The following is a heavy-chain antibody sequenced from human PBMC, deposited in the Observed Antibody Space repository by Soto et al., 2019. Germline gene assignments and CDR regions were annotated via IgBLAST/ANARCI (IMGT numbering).Heavy chain of an antibody. D-gene: IGHD2-2*01. Sequence: ASVKVSCKASGYTFTSYGISWVRQAPGQGLEWMGLISAYNGNTNYAHKLQGRVTMTTDTSTSTAYMELGSLRSDDTAVYCGARSGDYCTITSGPDTYSSNYGWDXWRQGPRVSVS. CDR1: GYTFTSYG. V-gene: IGHV1-18*01. CDR3: ARSGDYCTITSGPDTYSSNYGWDX. CDR2: ISAYNGNT. J-gene: IGHJ6*02.